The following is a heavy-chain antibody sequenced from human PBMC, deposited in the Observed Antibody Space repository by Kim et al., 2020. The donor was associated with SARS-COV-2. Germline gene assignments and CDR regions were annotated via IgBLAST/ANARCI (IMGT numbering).Heavy chain of an antibody. CDR2: IYYSGST. CDR1: GGSISSSSYY. J-gene: IGHJ4*02. V-gene: IGHV4-39*01. D-gene: IGHD5-18*01. Sequence: SETLSLTCTVSGGSISSSSYYWGWIRQPPGMGLEWIGSIYYSGSTYYNPSLKIRVTISVDTSKNQFSLKLSSVTAADTAVYYCARRGGGYSYGYTAFDYLGQGTLVTVSS. CDR3: ARRGGGYSYGYTAFDY.